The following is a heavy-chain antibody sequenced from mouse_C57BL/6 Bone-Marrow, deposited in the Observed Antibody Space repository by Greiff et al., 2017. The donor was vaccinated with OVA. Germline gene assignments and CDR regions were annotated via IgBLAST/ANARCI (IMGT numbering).Heavy chain of an antibody. CDR2: INPYNGGT. D-gene: IGHD3-2*02. J-gene: IGHJ3*01. CDR1: GYTFTDYY. CDR3: ARSQNSSGYGFAY. Sequence: VQLKESGPVLVKPGASVKMSCKASGYTFTDYYMNWVKQSHGKSLEWIGVINPYNGGTSYNQKFKGKATLTVDKSSSTAYMELNSLTSEDSAVYYCARSQNSSGYGFAYWGQGTLVTVSA. V-gene: IGHV1-19*01.